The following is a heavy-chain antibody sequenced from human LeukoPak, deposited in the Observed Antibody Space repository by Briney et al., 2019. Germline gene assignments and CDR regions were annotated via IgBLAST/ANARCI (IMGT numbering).Heavy chain of an antibody. Sequence: PSETLSLTCAVSGDSFSSHYWTWIRQPPGKGLEWIGYISYIGSTNYNPSLKSRVTISIDTSKNQFSLKLSSVTAADTAVYYCARGGYCSGGSCFPWGYYYGMDVWGQGTTVTVSS. CDR3: ARGGYCSGGSCFPWGYYYGMDV. J-gene: IGHJ6*02. CDR2: ISYIGST. V-gene: IGHV4-59*11. CDR1: GDSFSSHY. D-gene: IGHD2-15*01.